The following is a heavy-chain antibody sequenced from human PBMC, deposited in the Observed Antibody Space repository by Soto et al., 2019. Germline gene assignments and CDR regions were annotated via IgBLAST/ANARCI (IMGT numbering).Heavy chain of an antibody. CDR2: IFYSGST. D-gene: IGHD6-13*01. CDR3: ARRARGSSWYGWFDP. CDR1: SGSISSTIYS. Sequence: PSDTQSRTCTVSSGSISSTIYSWDWIRQPPGKGLEWIGSIFYSGSTYYNPSLKSRVTISVDTSKNQFSLRLSSVTAADTAVYFCARRARGSSWYGWFDPWGQGTLVTVSS. V-gene: IGHV4-39*01. J-gene: IGHJ5*02.